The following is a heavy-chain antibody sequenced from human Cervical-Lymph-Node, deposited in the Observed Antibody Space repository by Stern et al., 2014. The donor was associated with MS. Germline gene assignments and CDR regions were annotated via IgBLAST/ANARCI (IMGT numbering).Heavy chain of an antibody. D-gene: IGHD5-12*01. V-gene: IGHV3-21*01. CDR1: GFTLTRHS. CDR3: ARESSGYDLFYFDS. Sequence: EVQLEESGGGLVKPGGSLRLSCAASGFTLTRHSMNWVRQAPGKGLEWVSSISSGSTYIHYADSLKGRFTISRDNAKNSLYLQMNSLRAEDTAVYYCARESSGYDLFYFDSWGQGTLVTVSS. CDR2: ISSGSTYI. J-gene: IGHJ4*02.